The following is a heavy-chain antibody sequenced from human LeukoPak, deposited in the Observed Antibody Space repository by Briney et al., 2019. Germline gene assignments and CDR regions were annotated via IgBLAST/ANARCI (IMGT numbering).Heavy chain of an antibody. CDR1: GYTFTSYG. V-gene: IGHV1-18*01. CDR2: ISAYNGNT. D-gene: IGHD1-26*01. CDR3: ARDHGSGSERPDVFDI. Sequence: ASVKVSCKASGYTFTSYGISWVRQAPGQGLEWMGWISAYNGNTNYAQKLQGRVTMTTDTSTSTAYMELRSLRSDDTAVYYCARDHGSGSERPDVFDIWGQGTMVTVSS. J-gene: IGHJ3*02.